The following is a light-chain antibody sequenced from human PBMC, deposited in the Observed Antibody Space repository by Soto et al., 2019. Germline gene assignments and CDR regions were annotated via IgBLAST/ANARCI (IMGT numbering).Light chain of an antibody. Sequence: IHMTQSPSTLSASVLDVVTMTFLASQSISSWLAWYQQKLGRAPRLLIYDASSLESGVPSRFSGSGYGTEFTLTISSLQPDDFATYYCQQYNTYSSLTFGGGTKVDIK. CDR3: QQYNTYSSLT. CDR1: QSISSW. CDR2: DAS. V-gene: IGKV1-5*01. J-gene: IGKJ4*01.